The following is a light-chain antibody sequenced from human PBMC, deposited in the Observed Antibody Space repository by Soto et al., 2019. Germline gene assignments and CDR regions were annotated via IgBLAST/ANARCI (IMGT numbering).Light chain of an antibody. Sequence: QSVLTQPPSASGTPGQRVTILCSGSSSNIGTNTVIWYQQLPGAAPKLLIYSDNQRPSGVPDRFSGSKSGTSASLAISGLQSEDEADYYCAAWDVSLVVFGGGTKVTVL. J-gene: IGLJ2*01. V-gene: IGLV1-44*01. CDR1: SSNIGTNT. CDR2: SDN. CDR3: AAWDVSLVV.